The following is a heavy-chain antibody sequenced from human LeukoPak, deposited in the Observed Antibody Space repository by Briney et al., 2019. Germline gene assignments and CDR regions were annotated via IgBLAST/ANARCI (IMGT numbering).Heavy chain of an antibody. CDR1: GFTFSTYW. Sequence: GGSLRLSCAPSGFTFSTYWMSWVRQAPGKGLEGVANIKQDGSEKYYLDSVKGGLTISRDKAKNSLYLQMNSLRAEDTAVYFCAREGLARGYVFDYWGQGTLVTVSS. V-gene: IGHV3-7*01. CDR3: AREGLARGYVFDY. CDR2: IKQDGSEK. D-gene: IGHD5-12*01. J-gene: IGHJ4*02.